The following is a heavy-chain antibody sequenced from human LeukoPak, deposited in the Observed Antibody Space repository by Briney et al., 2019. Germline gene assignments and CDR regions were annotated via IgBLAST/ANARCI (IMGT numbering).Heavy chain of an antibody. Sequence: PGGSLRLSCAASGFTFSSYSMNWVRQAPGKGLEWVSSISSRSSYIDYADSLKGRFTISRDNAKNTVYLQMNSLRLEDTAVYYCAKDLLRDIWFGESWGQGTLVTVSS. CDR3: AKDLLRDIWFGES. CDR2: ISSRSSYI. CDR1: GFTFSSYS. V-gene: IGHV3-21*01. D-gene: IGHD3-10*01. J-gene: IGHJ5*02.